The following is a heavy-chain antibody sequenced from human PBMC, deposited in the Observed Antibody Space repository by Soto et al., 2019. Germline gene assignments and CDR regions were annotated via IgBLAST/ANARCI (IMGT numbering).Heavy chain of an antibody. CDR3: AKAQWVATIKSNFDY. CDR1: GLSSRSHA. Sequence: EVQLMESGGGLVRPGGSLAISCVVSGLSSRSHAMYWVRQAPGRGLEWVAGISGGGYTAYYPDSVRGRFIISRDNSKNTVYLQIDNLRVDDTAVYYCAKAQWVATIKSNFDYWGQGTLVTVAS. CDR2: ISGGGYTA. J-gene: IGHJ4*02. V-gene: IGHV3-23*01. D-gene: IGHD5-12*01.